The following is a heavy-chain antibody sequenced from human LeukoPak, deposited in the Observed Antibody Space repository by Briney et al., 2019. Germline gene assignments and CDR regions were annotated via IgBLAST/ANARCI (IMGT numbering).Heavy chain of an antibody. CDR2: IYHNGNT. CDR3: ARVRYSYGDSDY. Sequence: PSETLSLTCAVSGYSISSGYYWGWIRQPPGKGLEWIGTIYHNGNTYYNPSLKSRVTISVDTSKNQFSLKLSSVTAADTAVYYCARVRYSYGDSDYWGQGTLVTVSS. J-gene: IGHJ4*02. D-gene: IGHD5-18*01. V-gene: IGHV4-38-2*01. CDR1: GYSISSGYY.